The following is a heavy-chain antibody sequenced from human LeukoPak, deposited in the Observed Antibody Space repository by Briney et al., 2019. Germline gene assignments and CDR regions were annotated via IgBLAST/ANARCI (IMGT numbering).Heavy chain of an antibody. CDR1: GFTFSSYA. CDR2: ISYDGSNK. J-gene: IGHJ4*02. V-gene: IGHV3-30-3*01. Sequence: PGGSLRLSCAASGFTFSSYAMHWVRQAPGKGLEWVAVISYDGSNKYYADSVKGRFTISRDNSKNTLYLQMNSLRAEDTAVYYCAKGPNGDYAYWGQGTLVTVSS. CDR3: AKGPNGDYAY. D-gene: IGHD4-17*01.